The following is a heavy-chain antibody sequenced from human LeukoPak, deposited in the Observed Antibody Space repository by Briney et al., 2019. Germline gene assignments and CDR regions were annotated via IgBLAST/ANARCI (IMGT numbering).Heavy chain of an antibody. V-gene: IGHV4-59*11. CDR1: GGSISSHY. CDR3: ARGTHYDILTGLIPTGGWFDP. CDR2: IYYSGST. Sequence: PSETLSLTCTVSGGSISSHYWSWIRQPPGKGLEWIGYIYYSGSTNYNPSLKSRVTISVDTSKNQFSLKLSSVTAADTAVYYCARGTHYDILTGLIPTGGWFDPWGQGTLVTVSS. D-gene: IGHD3-9*01. J-gene: IGHJ5*02.